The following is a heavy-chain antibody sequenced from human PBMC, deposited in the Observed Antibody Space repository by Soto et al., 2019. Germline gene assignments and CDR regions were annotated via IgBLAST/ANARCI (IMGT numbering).Heavy chain of an antibody. J-gene: IGHJ5*02. CDR1: GGTFSSYS. V-gene: IGHV1-69*02. CDR3: ARGGAVVVPGAVDRHNWFDP. D-gene: IGHD2-2*01. Sequence: QVQLVQSWAEVKKPGSSVKVSCEASGGTFSSYSFSWVRQAPGQGLEWMGRVIPILGMANYAQKFQGRVTSTADKSTSTVYMELSSLRSEDTAVYYCARGGAVVVPGAVDRHNWFDPWGQGTLVTVSS. CDR2: VIPILGMA.